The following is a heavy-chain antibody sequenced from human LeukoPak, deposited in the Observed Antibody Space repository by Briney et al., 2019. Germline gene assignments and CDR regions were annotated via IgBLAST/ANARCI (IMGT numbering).Heavy chain of an antibody. V-gene: IGHV3-23*01. D-gene: IGHD4-17*01. CDR2: IRSRGDGT. J-gene: IGHJ3*01. CDR3: GRDPNGDYVGAFEF. Sequence: GGSLRLSCVGSGFTFSNFAMTWVRQAPGKGLEWVSSIRSRGDGTSYADSVKGRFTMSRDNSKNTLYLQMDSLRAEDTAMYYCGRDPNGDYVGAFEFWGQGTLVTVSS. CDR1: GFTFSNFA.